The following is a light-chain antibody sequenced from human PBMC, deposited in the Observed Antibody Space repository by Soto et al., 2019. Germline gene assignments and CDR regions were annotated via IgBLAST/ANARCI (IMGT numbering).Light chain of an antibody. CDR2: AAT. CDR1: QSIYITS. J-gene: IGKJ3*01. Sequence: EIVLTQSPGTLSLSPGERATISCRASQSIYITSLAWYQHKRGQAPRLLIYAATVRATAVPDRFNGSGSGTDFALTISRLEPEDSAMYYCQQYGDSPFAFGHGTKLDVK. V-gene: IGKV3-20*01. CDR3: QQYGDSPFA.